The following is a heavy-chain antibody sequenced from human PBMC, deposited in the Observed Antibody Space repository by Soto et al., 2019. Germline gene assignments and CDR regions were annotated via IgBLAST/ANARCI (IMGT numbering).Heavy chain of an antibody. CDR1: GGSISSSSYY. Sequence: SETLSLTCTVSGGSISSSSYYWGWIRQPPGKGLEWIGSIYYSGSTYYNPSLKSRVTISIDTSKNQFSLKLSSVTAADTAVYYCAIPPGYSSSSFDYWGQGTLVTVSS. J-gene: IGHJ4*02. V-gene: IGHV4-39*01. CDR2: IYYSGST. CDR3: AIPPGYSSSSFDY. D-gene: IGHD6-6*01.